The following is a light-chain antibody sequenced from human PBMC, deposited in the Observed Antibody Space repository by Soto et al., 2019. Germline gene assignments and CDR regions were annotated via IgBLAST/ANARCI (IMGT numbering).Light chain of an antibody. Sequence: QSALTQPASVSGSPGQSITISCTGTSSDVGGYNYVSWYQQHPGKAPKVMIYEVSNRPSGVSNRFSGSKSGYTASLTISRLQAEDEADYYCSSYTSSGTLVFGGGTKLTVL. J-gene: IGLJ3*02. CDR3: SSYTSSGTLV. CDR1: SSDVGGYNY. CDR2: EVS. V-gene: IGLV2-14*01.